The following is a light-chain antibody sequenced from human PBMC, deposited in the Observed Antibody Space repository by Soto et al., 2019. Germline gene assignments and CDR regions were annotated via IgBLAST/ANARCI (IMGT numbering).Light chain of an antibody. CDR1: QSINNNF. V-gene: IGKV3-20*01. CDR2: RVS. Sequence: EIVLTQSPGTLSLSPGETATLSCRASQSINNNFLAWYQQRPGQAPRLLIFRVSSRASGIPDKFRGSGSGTDFTLTITRLEPVDFALYYCQQYTKLPRPFCQGPSADIK. CDR3: QQYTKLPRP. J-gene: IGKJ1*01.